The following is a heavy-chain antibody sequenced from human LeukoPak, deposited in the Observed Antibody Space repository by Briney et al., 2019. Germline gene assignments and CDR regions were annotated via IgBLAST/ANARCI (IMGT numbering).Heavy chain of an antibody. J-gene: IGHJ4*02. V-gene: IGHV4-39*01. Sequence: SETLSLTCTVSGDPISANTYYWAWIRQPPGKGLEWIGSVSYSGSSHYSPSLKSRITISVDASKNQFSLRLTSVTAADTAFYYCVRVRPYFDYWGQGTLVTVSS. CDR1: GDPISANTYY. CDR2: VSYSGSS. CDR3: VRVRPYFDY.